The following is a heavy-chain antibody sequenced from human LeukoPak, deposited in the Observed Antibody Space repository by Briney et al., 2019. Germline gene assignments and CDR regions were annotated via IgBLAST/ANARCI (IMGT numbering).Heavy chain of an antibody. CDR1: GFTFSSYN. J-gene: IGHJ4*02. CDR2: ISASGGST. Sequence: GGSLRLSCAASGFTFSSYNMNWVRQAPGKGLEWVSAISASGGSTDYADSVKGRFTISRDNSKNTLYLQMNRLRAEDTAEYYCAKGSGTFDYWGQGTLVTVSS. V-gene: IGHV3-23*01. CDR3: AKGSGTFDY.